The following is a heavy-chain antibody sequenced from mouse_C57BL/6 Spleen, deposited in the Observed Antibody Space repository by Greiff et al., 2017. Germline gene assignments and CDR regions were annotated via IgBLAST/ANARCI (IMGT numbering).Heavy chain of an antibody. D-gene: IGHD1-1*01. CDR1: GFSLTSYG. J-gene: IGHJ4*01. CDR3: AKGDYGRGDYAMDY. CDR2: IWRGGST. Sequence: QVQLKESGPGLVQPSQSLSITCTVSGFSLTSYGVHWVRQSPGKGLEWLGVIWRGGSTDYNAAFMSRLSITKDNSTSQVFFKMNSLQADDTAIYYCAKGDYGRGDYAMDYWGQGASVTVSS. V-gene: IGHV2-5*01.